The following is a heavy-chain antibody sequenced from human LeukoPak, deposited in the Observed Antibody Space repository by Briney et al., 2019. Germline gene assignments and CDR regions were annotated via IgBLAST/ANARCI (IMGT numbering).Heavy chain of an antibody. CDR1: GFTFSGYG. V-gene: IGHV3-30*02. CDR3: AKVGYYYDSSGYDNWFDP. CDR2: IRYDGSNK. J-gene: IGHJ5*02. D-gene: IGHD3-22*01. Sequence: GGSLRLSCAASGFTFSGYGMHWVRQAPGKGLEWVAFIRYDGSNKYYADSVKGRFTISRDNSKNTLYLQMNSLRAEDTAVYYCAKVGYYYDSSGYDNWFDPWGQGTLVTVSS.